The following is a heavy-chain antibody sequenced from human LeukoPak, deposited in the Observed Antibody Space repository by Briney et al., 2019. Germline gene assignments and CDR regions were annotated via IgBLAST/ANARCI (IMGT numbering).Heavy chain of an antibody. J-gene: IGHJ4*02. CDR3: AVLYDSSPNFDY. CDR2: IVVGSGNT. V-gene: IGHV1-58*02. CDR1: GFTFTSSA. D-gene: IGHD3-22*01. Sequence: SVKVSCKASGFTFTSSAMQWVRQARGQRLEWIGWIVVGSGNTNYAQKFQERVTITRDTSISTAYMELSRLRSDDTAVYYCAVLYDSSPNFDYWGQGTLVTVSS.